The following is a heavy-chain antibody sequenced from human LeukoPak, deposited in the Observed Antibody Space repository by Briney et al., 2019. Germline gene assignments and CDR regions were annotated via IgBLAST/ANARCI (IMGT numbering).Heavy chain of an antibody. D-gene: IGHD3-22*01. V-gene: IGHV3-53*01. CDR3: AREAIDG. CDR2: IYSGGNT. CDR1: GLTVSSDY. J-gene: IGHJ4*02. Sequence: GGSLRLSCAPSGLTVSSDYMRWFRQAPGKGLEWVSLIYSGGNTHYTDSVKGRFTISRDNSKNTLYLQMNSLRAEDTAIYYCAREAIDGWGQGTLVTVSS.